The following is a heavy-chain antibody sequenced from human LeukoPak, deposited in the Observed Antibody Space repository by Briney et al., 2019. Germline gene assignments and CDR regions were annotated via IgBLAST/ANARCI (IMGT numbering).Heavy chain of an antibody. CDR3: ARAVSGRFDY. CDR1: GGSISSGGYS. V-gene: IGHV4-30-2*01. D-gene: IGHD6-19*01. J-gene: IGHJ4*02. Sequence: SETLSLTCAVSGGSISSGGYSWSWIRQPPGKGLEWIGYIYHSGSTYYNPSLKSRVTISVDTSKNQFSLRLSSVTAADTAIYYCARAVSGRFDYWGQGTLVTVSS. CDR2: IYHSGST.